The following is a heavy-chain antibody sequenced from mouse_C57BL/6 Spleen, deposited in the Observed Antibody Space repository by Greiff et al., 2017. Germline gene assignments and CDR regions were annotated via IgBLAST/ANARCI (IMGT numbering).Heavy chain of an antibody. J-gene: IGHJ4*01. CDR1: GFSLTSYG. Sequence: VKLMESGPGLVQPSQSLSITCTVSGFSLTSYGLHWVRQSPGKGLEWLGVIWRGGRTDYNAAFISRLSISKDNSKRQVFFKMNSLQADDTAIYYCASPPLERDYAMDYWGQGTSVTVSS. V-gene: IGHV2-2*01. D-gene: IGHD3-3*01. CDR3: ASPPLERDYAMDY. CDR2: IWRGGRT.